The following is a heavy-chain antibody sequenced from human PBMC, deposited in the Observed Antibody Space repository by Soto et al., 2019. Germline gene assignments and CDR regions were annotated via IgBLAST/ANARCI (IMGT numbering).Heavy chain of an antibody. CDR3: AKDRRDGDFMHILVVDF. V-gene: IGHV3-30*18. Sequence: QVQLVESGGGVVQPGGSLRLSCATSGFSLSSYAMHWVRQAPGKGLEWVALMSYDETKKYYADSVKGRFTISRDTSKNTLFLQMNNLRFEDTAVYYCAKDRRDGDFMHILVVDFWGQGALVTVSS. D-gene: IGHD2-15*01. CDR2: MSYDETKK. CDR1: GFSLSSYA. J-gene: IGHJ4*02.